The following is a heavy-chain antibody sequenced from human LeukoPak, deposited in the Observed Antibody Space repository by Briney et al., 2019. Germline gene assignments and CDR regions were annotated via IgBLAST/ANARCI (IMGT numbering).Heavy chain of an antibody. Sequence: SETLSLTCTVSGGPISSYYWSWMRQPPGKGLEWIGYIYYSGSTNYNPSLKSRVTISVDTSKNQFSLKLTSVTAADTAVYYCARQGGIAAAATNFDYWGQGTLVTVSS. J-gene: IGHJ4*02. CDR1: GGPISSYY. CDR2: IYYSGST. V-gene: IGHV4-59*08. CDR3: ARQGGIAAAATNFDY. D-gene: IGHD6-13*01.